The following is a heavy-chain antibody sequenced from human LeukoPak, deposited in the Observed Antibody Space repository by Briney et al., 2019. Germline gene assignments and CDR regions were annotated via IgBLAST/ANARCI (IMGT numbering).Heavy chain of an antibody. CDR2: ISGSGGST. Sequence: PGGSLRLSCAASGFTFSSYAMSWVRQAPGKGLEWVSAISGSGGSTYYADSVKGRFTISRDNSKNTLYLQMNSLRAEDTAVYYCAKDSLTIFGVVTDDAFDIWGQGTMVTVSS. CDR1: GFTFSSYA. D-gene: IGHD3-3*01. CDR3: AKDSLTIFGVVTDDAFDI. J-gene: IGHJ3*02. V-gene: IGHV3-23*01.